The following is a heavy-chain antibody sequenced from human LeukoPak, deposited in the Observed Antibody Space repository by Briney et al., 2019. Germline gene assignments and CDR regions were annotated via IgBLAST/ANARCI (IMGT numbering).Heavy chain of an antibody. CDR2: ISSSGRTI. D-gene: IGHD1-26*01. Sequence: GGSLRLSCAASGFTFSSFEMIWVRQAPGKGLEWVSHISSSGRTIYYADSVKGRFTISRDNAKNSLYLQINSLRAEDTAVYYCARDGLVGANAGDYWGQGTLVTVSS. CDR3: ARDGLVGANAGDY. V-gene: IGHV3-48*03. CDR1: GFTFSSFE. J-gene: IGHJ4*02.